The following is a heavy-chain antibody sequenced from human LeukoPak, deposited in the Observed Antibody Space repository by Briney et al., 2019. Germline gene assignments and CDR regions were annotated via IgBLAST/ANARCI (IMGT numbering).Heavy chain of an antibody. J-gene: IGHJ4*02. CDR2: IAYDGSRA. Sequence: GGSLRLSCAGSGFTFGGYGMHWFRQTPGKGLEWVAVIAYDGSRAFYADSVKGRFTISRDNSKNTMSVQMDDLSAEDTAVYYCARTSKPAGSLYYFDYWGQGTLVTVSS. V-gene: IGHV3-33*01. CDR3: ARTSKPAGSLYYFDY. D-gene: IGHD3-10*01. CDR1: GFTFGGYG.